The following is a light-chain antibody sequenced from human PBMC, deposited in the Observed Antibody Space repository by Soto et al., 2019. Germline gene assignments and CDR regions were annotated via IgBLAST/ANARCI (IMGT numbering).Light chain of an antibody. CDR1: QTVSNK. J-gene: IGKJ5*01. CDR2: DTS. V-gene: IGKV3D-15*01. Sequence: EIVLTQSPATLSSSPGERATLSCRASQTVSNKLAWYQHKPGQAPRLLMYDTSNRATGIPARFSGSGSGTEFTLTISSLQSEDFAVYYCQQYNNWPPITFGQGTRLEIK. CDR3: QQYNNWPPIT.